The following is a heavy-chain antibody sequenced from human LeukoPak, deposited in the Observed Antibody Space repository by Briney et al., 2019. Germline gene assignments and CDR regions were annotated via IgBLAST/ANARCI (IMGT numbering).Heavy chain of an antibody. CDR3: ARDRSDILTGYHFDY. CDR1: GYTFTGYY. Sequence: GASVKVSCKASGYTFTGYYMHWVRQAPGQGLEWMGWINPNSGGTNYAQKFQGWVTMTRDTSISTAYMELSRLRSDDTSVYYCARDRSDILTGYHFDYWGRGTLVTVSS. CDR2: INPNSGGT. V-gene: IGHV1-2*04. D-gene: IGHD3-9*01. J-gene: IGHJ4*02.